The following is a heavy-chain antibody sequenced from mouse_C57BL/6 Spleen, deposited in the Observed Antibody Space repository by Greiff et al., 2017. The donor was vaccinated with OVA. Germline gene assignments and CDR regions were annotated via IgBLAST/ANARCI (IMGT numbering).Heavy chain of an antibody. CDR3: ARIEGYGSSYRYYAMDY. J-gene: IGHJ4*01. CDR2: SWWDDDK. D-gene: IGHD1-1*01. V-gene: IGHV8-8*01. CDR1: GFSLSTFGMG. Sequence: QVTLKVSGPGILQPSQTLSLTCSFSGFSLSTFGMGVGWIRQPSGKGLEWLAHSWWDDDKYYNPALKSRLTISKDTSKNQVFLKIANVDTADTATYYCARIEGYGSSYRYYAMDYWGQGTSVTVSS.